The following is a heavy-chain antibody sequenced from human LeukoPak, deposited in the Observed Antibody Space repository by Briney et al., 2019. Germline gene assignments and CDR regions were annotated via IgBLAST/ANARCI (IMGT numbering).Heavy chain of an antibody. CDR3: ARESAGIAAAGLFDY. CDR1: GGTFSSYA. J-gene: IGHJ4*02. D-gene: IGHD6-13*01. V-gene: IGHV1-69*13. CDR2: IIPIFGTA. Sequence: GASVKVSCKASGGTFSSYAISWVRQAPGQGLEWMGGIIPIFGTANYAQKFQGRVTITADESTSTAYMELSSLRSEDTAVYYCARESAGIAAAGLFDYWGQGTLVTVSS.